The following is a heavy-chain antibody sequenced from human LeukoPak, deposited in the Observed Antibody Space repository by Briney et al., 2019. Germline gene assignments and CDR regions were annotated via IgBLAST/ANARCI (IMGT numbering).Heavy chain of an antibody. D-gene: IGHD3-3*01. V-gene: IGHV4-4*02. CDR1: GGSVTSTNW. J-gene: IGHJ4*02. CDR2: VHLDGRT. Sequence: SETLSLTRGVSGGSVTSTNWWTWVRQPPGKGLEWIGEVHLDGRTNYNPSLKSRLTMSVDLSENHISLKLTSVTAADTAVYYCAREGGFYRPLDYSGQGTLVTVSS. CDR3: AREGGFYRPLDY.